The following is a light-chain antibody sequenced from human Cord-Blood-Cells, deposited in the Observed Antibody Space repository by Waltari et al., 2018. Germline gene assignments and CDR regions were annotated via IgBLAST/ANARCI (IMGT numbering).Light chain of an antibody. Sequence: EIVLTQSPATLSSSPGVRATLPCRASQSVSSYLAWYQQKPGQAPRLLIYDASNRATGIPARFSGSGSGTDFTLTISSLEPEDFAVYYCQQRSNWPPITFGGGTKVEIK. V-gene: IGKV3-11*01. CDR2: DAS. CDR3: QQRSNWPPIT. J-gene: IGKJ4*01. CDR1: QSVSSY.